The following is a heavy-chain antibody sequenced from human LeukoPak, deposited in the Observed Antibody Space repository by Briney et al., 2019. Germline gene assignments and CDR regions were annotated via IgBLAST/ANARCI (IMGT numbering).Heavy chain of an antibody. CDR2: IWYDGSNK. V-gene: IGHV3-33*06. J-gene: IGHJ3*02. D-gene: IGHD1-26*01. Sequence: PGGSLRLSCAASGFTFSSYGMHWVRQAPGKGLEWVAVIWYDGSNKYYADSVKGRFTISRDNSKNTLYLQMNSLRAEDTAVYYCAKGNKVGAADAFDIWGQGTVVTVSS. CDR1: GFTFSSYG. CDR3: AKGNKVGAADAFDI.